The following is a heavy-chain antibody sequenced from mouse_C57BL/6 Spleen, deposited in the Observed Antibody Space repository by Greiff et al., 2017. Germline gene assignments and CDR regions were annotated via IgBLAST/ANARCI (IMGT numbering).Heavy chain of an antibody. Sequence: VQLQESGAELVKPGASVKMSCKASGYTFTSYWITWVKQRPGHGLEWIGDIYPGSGSTNYNEKFKSKATLTVDTSSSTAYMQLSSLTSEDSAVYGCAGYDGCYLGAMDYWGQGTSVTVAS. CDR2: IYPGSGST. CDR1: GYTFTSYW. CDR3: AGYDGCYLGAMDY. J-gene: IGHJ4*01. V-gene: IGHV1-55*01. D-gene: IGHD2-3*01.